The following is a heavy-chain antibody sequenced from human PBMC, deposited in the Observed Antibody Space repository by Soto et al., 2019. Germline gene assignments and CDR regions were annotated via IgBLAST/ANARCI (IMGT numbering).Heavy chain of an antibody. D-gene: IGHD2-15*01. CDR2: IYPGDSDI. CDR3: ARQLPYGGNSYYGMDV. CDR1: GCSFTSYW. V-gene: IGHV5-51*01. Sequence: GESLKISCKGSGCSFTSYWIGWVRQMPGKGLEWMGIIYPGDSDIRYSPSFQGQVTISADKSISTAYLQWSGLKASDTAIYYCARQLPYGGNSYYGMDVWGQGTTVTVSS. J-gene: IGHJ6*02.